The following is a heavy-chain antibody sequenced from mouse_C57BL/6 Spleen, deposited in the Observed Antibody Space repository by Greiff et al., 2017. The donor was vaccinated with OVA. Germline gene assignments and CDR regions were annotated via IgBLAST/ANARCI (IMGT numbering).Heavy chain of an antibody. J-gene: IGHJ3*01. Sequence: QVQLQQSGAELVRPGTSVKVSCKASGYAFTNYLIEWVKQRPGQGLEWIGVINPGSGGTNYNEKFKGKATLTADKSSSTAYMQLSSLTSEDSAVYFCARYGYGFFAYWCQGTLVTVSA. D-gene: IGHD2-2*01. CDR3: ARYGYGFFAY. CDR1: GYAFTNYL. CDR2: INPGSGGT. V-gene: IGHV1-54*01.